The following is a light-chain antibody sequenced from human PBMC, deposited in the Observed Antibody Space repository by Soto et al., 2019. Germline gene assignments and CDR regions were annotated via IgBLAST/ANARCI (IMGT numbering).Light chain of an antibody. J-gene: IGKJ5*01. Sequence: EIVMTQSPDTLSVSPWERATLTCRAGQGVTTNFAWYQQKSGQSPRLLIYGASTRATGVPARFSGSGSGTDFTLTISSLEPEDFAVYYCHQRSNWPPDTFGQGTRLEIK. CDR1: QGVTTN. CDR3: HQRSNWPPDT. V-gene: IGKV3-11*01. CDR2: GAS.